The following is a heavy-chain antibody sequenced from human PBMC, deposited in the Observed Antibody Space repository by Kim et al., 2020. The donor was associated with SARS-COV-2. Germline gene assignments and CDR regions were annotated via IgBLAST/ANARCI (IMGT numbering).Heavy chain of an antibody. CDR2: IDYSGST. D-gene: IGHD2-2*01. CDR3: ARSINTKPQIDY. CDR1: GGSISSYF. V-gene: IGHV4-59*01. Sequence: SETLSLTCTISGGSISSYFWNWMRQPPGKGLEWIGYIDYSGSTNYNPSLESRVTISVDTSTNHFSLKLSSVAAADTAVYYCARSINTKPQIDYWGQGTLVTVSS. J-gene: IGHJ4*02.